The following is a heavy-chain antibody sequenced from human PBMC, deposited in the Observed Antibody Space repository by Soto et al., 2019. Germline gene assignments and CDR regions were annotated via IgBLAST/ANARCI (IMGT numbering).Heavy chain of an antibody. CDR2: ISYDGSNK. CDR1: GFTFSSYA. V-gene: IGHV3-30-3*01. J-gene: IGHJ6*02. CDR3: ARDLLMYNWNDFPYYYYGMDV. D-gene: IGHD1-1*01. Sequence: QVQLVESGGGVVQPGRSLRLSCAASGFTFSSYAMHWVRQAPGKGLEWVAVISYDGSNKYYADSVKGRFTISRDNSKNTLYLQMNSLRAEDTAVYYCARDLLMYNWNDFPYYYYGMDVWGQGTTVTVSS.